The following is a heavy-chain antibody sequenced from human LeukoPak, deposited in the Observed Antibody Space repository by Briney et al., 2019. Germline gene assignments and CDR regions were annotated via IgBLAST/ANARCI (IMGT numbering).Heavy chain of an antibody. CDR3: AKEVSMVRGAPYYYYYYGMDV. CDR1: GFTFSNYG. D-gene: IGHD3-10*01. CDR2: ISYDGSNK. Sequence: TGGSLRLSCAASGFTFSNYGMHWVRQAPGKGLEWAAVISYDGSNKYYADSVKGRFTISRDNSKNTLYLQMNSLRAEDTAVYYCAKEVSMVRGAPYYYYYYGMDVWDQGTTVTVSS. J-gene: IGHJ6*02. V-gene: IGHV3-30*18.